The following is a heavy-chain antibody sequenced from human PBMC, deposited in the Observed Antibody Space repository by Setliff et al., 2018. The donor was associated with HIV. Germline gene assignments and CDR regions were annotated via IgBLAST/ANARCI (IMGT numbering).Heavy chain of an antibody. V-gene: IGHV1-3*01. CDR3: ARDHPGIAY. Sequence: ASVKVSCKASGYTFTNNVIHWVRQAPGQRLEWMGWIHAGSGDTQYSQKFQGRVTITRDTSASTVYMELSSLRYEDTAMYYCARDHPGIAYWGQGTMVTVSS. CDR2: IHAGSGDT. CDR1: GYTFTNNV. J-gene: IGHJ4*02.